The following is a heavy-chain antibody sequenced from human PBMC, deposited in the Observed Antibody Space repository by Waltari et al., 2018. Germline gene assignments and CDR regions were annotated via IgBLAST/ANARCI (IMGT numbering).Heavy chain of an antibody. Sequence: QVQLQQWGAGLLKPSETLSLTCAVYVGSFSGYYWSWLREPPGKGLEWIGELNHSGSTNYNPSLTTRVPISVDTSKNQFSLKLSSVTAADTAVYYCARDRPYWNIAAAGTPFDYWGQGTLVTVSS. V-gene: IGHV4-34*01. J-gene: IGHJ4*02. CDR1: VGSFSGYY. D-gene: IGHD6-13*01. CDR3: ARDRPYWNIAAAGTPFDY. CDR2: LNHSGST.